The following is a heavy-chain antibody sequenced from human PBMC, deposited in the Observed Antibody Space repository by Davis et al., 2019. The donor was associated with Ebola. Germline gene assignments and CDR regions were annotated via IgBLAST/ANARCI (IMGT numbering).Heavy chain of an antibody. CDR1: GYTFNAYY. CDR2: INPNSGDT. V-gene: IGHV1-2*02. J-gene: IGHJ4*02. CDR3: ARAPTWSQINYYCFDY. Sequence: ASVKVSCQASGYTFNAYYMHWVRQAPGQGLEWMGWINPNSGDTDFAQKFQGRVTMTRNTSISTAYMEVSSLRSEDTAVYYCARAPTWSQINYYCFDYWGQGTLVTVSS. D-gene: IGHD3-10*01.